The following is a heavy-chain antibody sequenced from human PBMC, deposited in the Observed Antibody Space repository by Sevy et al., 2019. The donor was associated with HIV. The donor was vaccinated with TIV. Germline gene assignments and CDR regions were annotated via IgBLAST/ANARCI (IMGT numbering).Heavy chain of an antibody. CDR3: ARAPWYYYGSGSYYYGMDV. J-gene: IGHJ6*02. V-gene: IGHV3-53*01. CDR2: IYSGGST. Sequence: GGSLRLSCAASGFTVSSNYMSWVRQAPGKGLEWVSVIYSGGSTYYADSVKGRFTISRDNSKNTLYLKMNSLRAEDTAVYYCARAPWYYYGSGSYYYGMDVWGQGTTVTVSS. CDR1: GFTVSSNY. D-gene: IGHD3-10*01.